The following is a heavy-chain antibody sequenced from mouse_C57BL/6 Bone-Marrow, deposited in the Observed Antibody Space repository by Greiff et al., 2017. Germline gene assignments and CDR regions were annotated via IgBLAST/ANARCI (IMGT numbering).Heavy chain of an antibody. J-gene: IGHJ4*01. CDR1: GFTFSSYG. V-gene: IGHV5-6*01. Sequence: EVKLVESGGDLVKPGGSLKLSCAASGFTFSSYGMSWVRQTPDKRLEWVATISSGGSYTYYPDSVKGRFTISRDNAKNTPYLQMSSLKSEDIAMYYCARWLLHYYYAMDYWGQGTSVTVSA. D-gene: IGHD2-3*01. CDR3: ARWLLHYYYAMDY. CDR2: ISSGGSYT.